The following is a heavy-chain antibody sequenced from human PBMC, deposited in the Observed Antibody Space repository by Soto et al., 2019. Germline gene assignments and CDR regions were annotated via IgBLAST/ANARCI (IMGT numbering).Heavy chain of an antibody. Sequence: PGEYLKISCKASGYTFSSYWIAWVSQMPGKGLEWMGVVYPGDSDTRYSPSFEGHVTISADKSISTAYLQWGSLKASDTAMYYCARHEPRTLLGVVLTAGMDVWGQGTTVTVSS. CDR1: GYTFSSYW. J-gene: IGHJ6*02. CDR2: VYPGDSDT. CDR3: ARHEPRTLLGVVLTAGMDV. D-gene: IGHD3-3*01. V-gene: IGHV5-51*01.